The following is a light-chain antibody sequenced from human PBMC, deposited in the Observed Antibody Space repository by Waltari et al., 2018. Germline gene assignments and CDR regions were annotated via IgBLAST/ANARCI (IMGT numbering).Light chain of an antibody. CDR2: WAS. CDR3: QQYYSSPVT. Sequence: DIVMTQSPDSLAVSLGERATIHCKSSQSALYRSDNKNYLGWYQQKPGLPPKLLIYWASTRESGVPDRFSGSGSGTDFTLTISSLQAEDVAVYYCQQYYSSPVTFGQGTRLEIK. J-gene: IGKJ5*01. V-gene: IGKV4-1*01. CDR1: QSALYRSDNKNY.